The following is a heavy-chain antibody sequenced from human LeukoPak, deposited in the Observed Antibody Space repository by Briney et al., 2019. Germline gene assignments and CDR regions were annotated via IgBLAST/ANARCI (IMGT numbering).Heavy chain of an antibody. D-gene: IGHD3-3*01. CDR1: GGSISSGGYY. Sequence: SETLSLTCTASGGSISSGGYYWSWIRQHPGKGLEWIGYIYYSGSTYYNPSLKSRVTISVDTSKNQFSLKLSSVTAADTAVYYCARTTATTYDFWSGYFAPGLYGMDVWGQGTTVTVSS. J-gene: IGHJ6*02. CDR2: IYYSGST. CDR3: ARTTATTYDFWSGYFAPGLYGMDV. V-gene: IGHV4-31*03.